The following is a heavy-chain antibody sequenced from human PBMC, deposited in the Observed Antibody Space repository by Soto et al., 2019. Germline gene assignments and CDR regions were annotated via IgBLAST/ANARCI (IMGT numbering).Heavy chain of an antibody. Sequence: QVQLVQSGAEVKKPGSSVKVSCKASGGTFSSYTISWVRQAPGQGLEWMGRIIPILGIANYAQKFQGRVTIPAEKSTSKAYMELSSLRSEDTAVYYCARAVSTYYDILPGHTPLRPWGQGTLVTVSS. CDR2: IIPILGIA. V-gene: IGHV1-69*02. CDR1: GGTFSSYT. CDR3: ARAVSTYYDILPGHTPLRP. D-gene: IGHD3-9*01. J-gene: IGHJ5*02.